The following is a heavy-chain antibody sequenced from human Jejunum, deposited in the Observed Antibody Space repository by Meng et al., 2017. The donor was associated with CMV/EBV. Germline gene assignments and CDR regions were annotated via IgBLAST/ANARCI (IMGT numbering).Heavy chain of an antibody. Sequence: LTPYPVAVGWLPQPPGPALAWLPLIYCDDATRSHPSVKSSLTITKATSNTQVVLTMTHVDPVDTATYYCAHRRYYSSTWSWGDFDYWGQGTLVTVSS. V-gene: IGHV2-5*02. CDR2: IYCDDAT. CDR1: LTPYPVA. D-gene: IGHD6-13*01. J-gene: IGHJ4*02. CDR3: AHRRYYSSTWSWGDFDY.